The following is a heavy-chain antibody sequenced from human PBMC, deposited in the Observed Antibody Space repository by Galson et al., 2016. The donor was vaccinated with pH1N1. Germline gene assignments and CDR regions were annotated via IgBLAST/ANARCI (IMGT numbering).Heavy chain of an antibody. Sequence: LSLTCTVSGFSISNSGYFWGWVRQTPGKGLEWLGSMYVTGDIHHNPSLKSRVTISADRSKNQYFLDLNSVTAADTAVYYCARDRGQWDIDCWGQGTLVTVSS. CDR3: ARDRGQWDIDC. J-gene: IGHJ4*02. CDR2: MYVTGDI. D-gene: IGHD1-26*01. CDR1: GFSISNSGYF. V-gene: IGHV4-39*07.